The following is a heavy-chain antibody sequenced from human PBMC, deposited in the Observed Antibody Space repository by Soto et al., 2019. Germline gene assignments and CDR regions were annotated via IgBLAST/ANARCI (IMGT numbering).Heavy chain of an antibody. Sequence: HPGGSLRLSCAASGFTFGASALQWVRQASGKGLEWLGCIGSKGETYATAYAASVKGRFTISRDDSKNTAYLQMNSLRAEDTAVYYCAKGRASDCPGCTQDYSGQGTLVTVSS. J-gene: IGHJ4*02. CDR1: GFTFGASA. V-gene: IGHV3-73*01. D-gene: IGHD2-21*02. CDR2: IGSKGETYAT. CDR3: AKGRASDCPGCTQDY.